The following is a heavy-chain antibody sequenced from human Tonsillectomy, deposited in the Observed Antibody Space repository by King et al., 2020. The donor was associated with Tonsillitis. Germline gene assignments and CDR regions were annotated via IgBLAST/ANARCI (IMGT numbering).Heavy chain of an antibody. CDR1: GYSISTSHW. CDR3: ARAEKDQLLPNYYYYYYMDV. J-gene: IGHJ6*03. CDR2: IYYSGST. Sequence: VQLQESGPGLVKPPYTLSLTCAVSGYSISTSHWWGWIRQPPGKGLEWIGYIYYSGSTYYNPSLKSRVTMSVDTSKNQCSLNLSSVTAVDTAVYYCARAEKDQLLPNYYYYYYMDVWGKGTTVTVSS. D-gene: IGHD2-2*01. V-gene: IGHV4-28*03.